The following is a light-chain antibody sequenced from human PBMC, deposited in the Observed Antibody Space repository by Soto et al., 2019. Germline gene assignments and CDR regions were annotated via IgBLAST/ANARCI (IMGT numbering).Light chain of an antibody. CDR1: QSLLYNNTYNY. V-gene: IGKV2-28*01. CDR2: LGS. Sequence: EIVMTQSPRTLPVTPGEPASISCRSSQSLLYNNTYNYLDWYLQKPGQSPQLLIYLGSNRASGVPDRFSGSGSGTDFTLKISRVEAEDVGVYYCMQPLQSWTFGQGTKVDIK. CDR3: MQPLQSWT. J-gene: IGKJ1*01.